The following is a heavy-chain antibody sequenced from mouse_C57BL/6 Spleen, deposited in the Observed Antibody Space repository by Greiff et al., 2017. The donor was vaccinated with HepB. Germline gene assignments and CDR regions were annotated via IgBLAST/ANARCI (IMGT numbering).Heavy chain of an antibody. V-gene: IGHV1-18*01. Sequence: EVQLQQSGPELVKPGASVKIPCKASGYTFTDYNMDWVKQSHGKSLEWIGDINPNNGGTIYNQKFKGKATLTVDKSSSTAYMELRSLTSEDTAVYYCARRSGSSSHWYFDVWGTGTTVTVSS. CDR1: GYTFTDYN. CDR2: INPNNGGT. J-gene: IGHJ1*03. CDR3: ARRSGSSSHWYFDV. D-gene: IGHD1-1*01.